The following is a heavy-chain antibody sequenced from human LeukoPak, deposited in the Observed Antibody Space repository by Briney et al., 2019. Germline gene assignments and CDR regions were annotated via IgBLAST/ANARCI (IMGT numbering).Heavy chain of an antibody. CDR2: INPNSGGT. J-gene: IGHJ4*02. D-gene: IGHD3-10*01. V-gene: IGHV1-2*02. CDR3: AIDHLPPGGSGSYYIPVY. Sequence: ASVNVYFGGRRITKTKNYMHWVRQPPGQGLEWMGWINPNSGGTNYAQKFQGRVTMTRDTSISTSYMELSRLRSDDTSVYYFAIDHLPPGGSGSYYIPVYWGQGTLVTVSS. CDR1: RITKTKNY.